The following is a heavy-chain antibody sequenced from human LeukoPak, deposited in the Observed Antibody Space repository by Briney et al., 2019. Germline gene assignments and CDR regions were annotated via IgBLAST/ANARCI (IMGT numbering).Heavy chain of an antibody. Sequence: SETLSLICSVSRGSISSPNYYWGWIRQSPGKGLGWMGNIYYSGTTYYIPSLPSLKSRVTMLIDTSTNQFPLRLRSVTAADTAVYYCASLRKRGGAFDLWGQGKVVTVSS. CDR2: IYYSGTT. V-gene: IGHV4-39*06. CDR1: RGSISSPNYY. J-gene: IGHJ3*01. CDR3: ASLRKRGGAFDL.